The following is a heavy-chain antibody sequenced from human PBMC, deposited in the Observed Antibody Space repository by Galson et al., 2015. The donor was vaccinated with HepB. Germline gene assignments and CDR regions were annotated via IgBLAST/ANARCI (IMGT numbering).Heavy chain of an antibody. J-gene: IGHJ6*02. D-gene: IGHD2-21*01. V-gene: IGHV1-2*04. Sequence: SVKVSCKASGYSFIDYYIHWVRQAPGQGLEWVGSINPNSGGTNYAQKFQGWVTVTRDTSVSTAYMELSGLTSDATAIYYCARAIVPTGFYYGMDAWGQGTTVTVSS. CDR2: INPNSGGT. CDR1: GYSFIDYY. CDR3: ARAIVPTGFYYGMDA.